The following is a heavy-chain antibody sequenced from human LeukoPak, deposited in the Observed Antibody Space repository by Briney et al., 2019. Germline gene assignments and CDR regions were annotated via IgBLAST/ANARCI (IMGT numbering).Heavy chain of an antibody. V-gene: IGHV1-69*04. CDR3: ARDSVVSSNWFDP. CDR1: GGTFSSYA. CDR2: IIPILGIA. J-gene: IGHJ5*02. Sequence: SVKVSCKASGGTFSSYAISWVRQVPGQGLEWMGRIIPILGIASYAQKFQGRVTITADKSTSTAYMELSSLRSEDTAVYYCARDSVVSSNWFDPWGQGTLVTVSS. D-gene: IGHD2-15*01.